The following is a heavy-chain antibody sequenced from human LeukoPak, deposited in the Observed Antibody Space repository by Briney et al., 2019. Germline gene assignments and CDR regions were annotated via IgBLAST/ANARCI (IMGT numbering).Heavy chain of an antibody. CDR1: GYSFTAFY. D-gene: IGHD3-16*01. CDR3: ATQRGSYLWGTDFDY. V-gene: IGHV1-2*02. Sequence: ASVKVSCKTSGYSFTAFYIHWVRQAPGQGLEWMGWINPNSGDTKYAQKFQGRVTMTRDTSISTAYMELSRLRSDDTAVYYCATQRGSYLWGTDFDYWGQGTLVTVSS. J-gene: IGHJ4*02. CDR2: INPNSGDT.